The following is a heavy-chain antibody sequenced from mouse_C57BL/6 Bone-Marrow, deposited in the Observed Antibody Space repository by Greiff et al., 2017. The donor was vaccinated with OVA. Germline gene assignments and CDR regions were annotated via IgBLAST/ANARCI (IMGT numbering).Heavy chain of an antibody. J-gene: IGHJ2*01. CDR3: ARGDYGSSC. V-gene: IGHV1-26*01. Sequence: EVQLQQSGPELVKPGASVKISCKASGYTFTDYYMNWVKQSHGQSLEWIGDINPNNGGTSYNQKFKGKATLTVDKSSSTAYMELRSLTSEDSAVYYCARGDYGSSCWGQGTTLTVSS. CDR1: GYTFTDYY. CDR2: INPNNGGT. D-gene: IGHD1-1*01.